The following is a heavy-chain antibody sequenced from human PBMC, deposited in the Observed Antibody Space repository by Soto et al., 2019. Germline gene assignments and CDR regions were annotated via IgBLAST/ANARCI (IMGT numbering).Heavy chain of an antibody. CDR1: GGSISSYY. Sequence: LETLPLTCPVSGGSISSYYWSWIRQPPGKGLEWIGYIYYSGSTNYNPSLKSRVTISVDTSKNQFSLKLSSVTAADTAVYYCAAAYNWNYGDVLDYWGQGTLVTVSS. J-gene: IGHJ4*02. V-gene: IGHV4-59*01. CDR2: IYYSGST. CDR3: AAAYNWNYGDVLDY. D-gene: IGHD1-7*01.